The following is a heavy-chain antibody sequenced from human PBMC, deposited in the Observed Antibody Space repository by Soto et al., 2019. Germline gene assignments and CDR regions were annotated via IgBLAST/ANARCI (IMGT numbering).Heavy chain of an antibody. Sequence: ASVKVSCKASGYTFTSYAMHWVRQAPGQRLEWMGWINAGNGNTKYSQKFQGRVTITRDTSASTAYMELSSLRSEDTAVYNCARGSGCYLYGCWSQGTLVTVSS. J-gene: IGHJ1*01. CDR1: GYTFTSYA. CDR2: INAGNGNT. D-gene: IGHD6-19*01. V-gene: IGHV1-3*01. CDR3: ARGSGCYLYGC.